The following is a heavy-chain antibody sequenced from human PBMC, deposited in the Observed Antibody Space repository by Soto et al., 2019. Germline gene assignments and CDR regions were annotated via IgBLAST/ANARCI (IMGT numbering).Heavy chain of an antibody. V-gene: IGHV2-5*02. CDR2: FYWDDDN. D-gene: IGHD2-15*01. CDR3: ALSMVETPLSYDY. CDR1: GLSLTTSAVG. Sequence: QITLKESGPTLVKPTQTLTLTCSFSGLSLTTSAVGVGWIRQPPGKALEWLALFYWDDDNRYNPSLKSRLTITKDTSKNHVVLTMTNMDPVDTATYYCALSMVETPLSYDYWGQGTLVTVSS. J-gene: IGHJ4*02.